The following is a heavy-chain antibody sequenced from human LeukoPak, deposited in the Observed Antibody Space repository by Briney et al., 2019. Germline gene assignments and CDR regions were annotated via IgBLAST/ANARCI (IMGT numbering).Heavy chain of an antibody. D-gene: IGHD1-26*01. CDR3: ARVRVGARGYYYYGTDV. J-gene: IGHJ6*02. V-gene: IGHV1-18*01. Sequence: GASVKVSCKASGYTFTSYGISGVRQAPGQGREGMGWVSAYNGNTNYAQKLQGRVTMTTDTSTSTAYMELRSLRSDDTAVYYCARVRVGARGYYYYGTDVWGQGTTVTVSS. CDR1: GYTFTSYG. CDR2: VSAYNGNT.